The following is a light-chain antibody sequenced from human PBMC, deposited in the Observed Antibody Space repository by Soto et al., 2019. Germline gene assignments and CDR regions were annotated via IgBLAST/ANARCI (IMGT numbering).Light chain of an antibody. CDR2: GAS. J-gene: IGKJ2*01. Sequence: DLQMTQSPSSLSASVGDRVTITCRASQSISNYLNWYQHKPGKAPKFLIYGASGLQGGVPSRFSGSGSGTDFTLTISSLQPEDFATYYCQQSYTTPYTFGQGTKLEI. CDR1: QSISNY. V-gene: IGKV1-39*01. CDR3: QQSYTTPYT.